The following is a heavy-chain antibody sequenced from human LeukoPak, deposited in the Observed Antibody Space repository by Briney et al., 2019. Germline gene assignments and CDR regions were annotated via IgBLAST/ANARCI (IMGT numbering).Heavy chain of an antibody. J-gene: IGHJ6*02. CDR2: IIPIFGTA. V-gene: IGHV1-69*13. D-gene: IGHD5-12*01. CDR1: GGTFSSYA. CDR3: ARDRGRGYSGYLNYYGMDV. Sequence: ASVKVSCKASGGTFSSYAISWVRQAPGQGLEWMGGIIPIFGTANYAQKFQGRVTITADESTSTAYMELSSLRSEDTAVYYCARDRGRGYSGYLNYYGMDVWGQGTTVTVSS.